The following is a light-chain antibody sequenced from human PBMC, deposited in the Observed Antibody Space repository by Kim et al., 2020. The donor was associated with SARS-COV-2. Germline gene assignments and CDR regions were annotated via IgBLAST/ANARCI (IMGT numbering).Light chain of an antibody. CDR2: GAS. Sequence: SPGERATHSCRASQSVTSNYLAWYQQKLGQAPRLLIYGASSRATGIADRFSGSGSGTDFTLTISRLEPEDFAVYYCQYYGSSPLTFGGGTKVDIK. CDR3: QYYGSSPLT. V-gene: IGKV3-20*01. J-gene: IGKJ4*01. CDR1: QSVTSNY.